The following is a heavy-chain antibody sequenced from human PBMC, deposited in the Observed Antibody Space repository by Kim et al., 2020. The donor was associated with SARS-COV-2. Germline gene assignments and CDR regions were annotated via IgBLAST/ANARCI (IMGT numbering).Heavy chain of an antibody. CDR1: GGSISSYY. D-gene: IGHD5-12*01. V-gene: IGHV4-59*13. CDR2: IYYSGST. J-gene: IGHJ4*02. CDR3: ARAKPPTRRGYSGYDPAVFDY. Sequence: SETLSLTCTVSGGSISSYYWSWIRQPPGKGLEWIGYIYYSGSTNYNPSLKSRVTISVDTSKNQFSLKLSSVTAADTAVYYCARAKPPTRRGYSGYDPAVFDYWGQGTLVTVSS.